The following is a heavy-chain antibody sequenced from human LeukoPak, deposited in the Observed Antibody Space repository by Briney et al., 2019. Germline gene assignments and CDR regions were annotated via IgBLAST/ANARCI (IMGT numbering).Heavy chain of an antibody. V-gene: IGHV3-9*01. CDR2: ISWNSGSI. Sequence: GRSLRLSCAASRFTFDDYAMHWVRQAPGKGLEWVSGISWNSGSIGYADSVKGRFTISRDNAKNSLYLQMNSLRAEDTALYYCARSHYYDSSGYNDYWGQGTLVTVSS. CDR3: ARSHYYDSSGYNDY. J-gene: IGHJ4*02. CDR1: RFTFDDYA. D-gene: IGHD3-22*01.